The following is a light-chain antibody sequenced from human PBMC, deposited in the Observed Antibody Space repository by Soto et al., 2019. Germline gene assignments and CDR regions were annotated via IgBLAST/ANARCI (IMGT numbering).Light chain of an antibody. V-gene: IGKV3-20*01. Sequence: ESVLTQSPGTLSLSPGERATLSCRASQSVSSNYLAWYQQKPGQTPRLLIYGASSRATGIPDRFSGSGSGTDFPLTISRLEPEDFAVFYCQQYGSSPWTFGQGTKVEIK. CDR1: QSVSSNY. CDR3: QQYGSSPWT. CDR2: GAS. J-gene: IGKJ1*01.